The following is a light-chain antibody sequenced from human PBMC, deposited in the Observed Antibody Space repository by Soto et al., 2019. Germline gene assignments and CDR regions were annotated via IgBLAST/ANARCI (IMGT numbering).Light chain of an antibody. J-gene: IGKJ4*01. Sequence: DSQMTQSPSSLSASVGDGVTITCRASQGISTSLVWYQQKPGKAPKLLIYAASSLQSGVPSRFSGTGSGTDFTLTISSLQPEDFATYYCQQTNSCPLTFGGGTKVDIK. CDR3: QQTNSCPLT. CDR2: AAS. CDR1: QGISTS. V-gene: IGKV1D-12*01.